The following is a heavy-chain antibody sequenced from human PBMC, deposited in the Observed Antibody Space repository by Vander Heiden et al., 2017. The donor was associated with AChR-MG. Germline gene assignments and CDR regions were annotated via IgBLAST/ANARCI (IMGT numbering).Heavy chain of an antibody. D-gene: IGHD3-16*01. Sequence: QVQLVQSGAEVKKPGASVKVSCKVSGYTLTEFSMPWVRQAPGKGLEWMGGFDPEDGETIYAQKFQGRVTMTEDTSTDTAYMELSSLRSEDTAVYYCATGSTMITFGGVITNAFDIWGQGTMVTVSS. J-gene: IGHJ3*02. CDR2: FDPEDGET. V-gene: IGHV1-24*01. CDR3: ATGSTMITFGGVITNAFDI. CDR1: GYTLTEFS.